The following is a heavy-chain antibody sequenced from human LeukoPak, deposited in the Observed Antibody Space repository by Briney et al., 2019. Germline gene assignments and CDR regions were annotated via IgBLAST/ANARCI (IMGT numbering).Heavy chain of an antibody. J-gene: IGHJ4*02. CDR1: GGSVSSYY. CDR3: ARGGTAAAGKGLFDY. CDR2: IYTSGST. Sequence: PSETLSLTCTVSGGSVSSYYWSWIRQPAGKGLEWIGRIYTSGSTNYNPSLKSRVTMSVDTSKNQFSLKLSSVTAADTAVYYCARGGTAAAGKGLFDYWGQGTLVTVSS. D-gene: IGHD6-13*01. V-gene: IGHV4-4*07.